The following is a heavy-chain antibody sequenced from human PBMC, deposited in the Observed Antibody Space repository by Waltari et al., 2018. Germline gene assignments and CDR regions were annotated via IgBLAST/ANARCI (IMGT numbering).Heavy chain of an antibody. Sequence: VQLVESGGGLVQPGGSLRLSCAASGFTFSSYAMHWVRQAPGKGLEWVAVISYDGSNKYYADSVKGRFTISRDNSKNTLYLQMNSLRAEDTAVYYCARVVRYNFDYWGQGTLVTVSS. CDR2: ISYDGSNK. V-gene: IGHV3-30-3*01. CDR3: ARVVRYNFDY. J-gene: IGHJ4*02. CDR1: GFTFSSYA. D-gene: IGHD1-20*01.